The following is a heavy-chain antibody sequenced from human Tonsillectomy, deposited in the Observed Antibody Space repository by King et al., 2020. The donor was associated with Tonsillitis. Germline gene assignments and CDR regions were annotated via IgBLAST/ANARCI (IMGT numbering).Heavy chain of an antibody. CDR1: GFTFSDHG. Sequence: QVQLVESGGGVVQPGRSLRLSCAGSGFTFSDHGIHWVRQAPGKGLEWVAIIWYDGSNKFYAASVNGRFTLSRDNSKNTLFLQMNSLRAEDTAVYYCAREKIWLASFDLWGQGTLVTVSS. CDR2: IWYDGSNK. V-gene: IGHV3-33*01. CDR3: AREKIWLASFDL. D-gene: IGHD5-24*01. J-gene: IGHJ4*02.